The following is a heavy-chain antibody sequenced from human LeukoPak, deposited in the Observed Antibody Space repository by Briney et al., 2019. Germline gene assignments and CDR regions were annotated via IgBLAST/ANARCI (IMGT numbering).Heavy chain of an antibody. D-gene: IGHD3-16*02. Sequence: SETLSLTCTVPGGSISTYYWSWIPRPAGKGLEWIGRIHTSGSTYYNPSLKNRVTMSVDTSKNQFSLMLTSVTAADTAVYYCARNLVDAWFDPWGQGTLVTVSS. J-gene: IGHJ5*02. CDR3: ARNLVDAWFDP. V-gene: IGHV4-4*07. CDR2: IHTSGST. CDR1: GGSISTYY.